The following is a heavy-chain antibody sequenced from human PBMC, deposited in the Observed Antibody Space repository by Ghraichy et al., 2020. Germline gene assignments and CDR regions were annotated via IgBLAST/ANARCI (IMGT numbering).Heavy chain of an antibody. Sequence: LSLTCAASGFTFSSYSMNWVRQAPGKGLEWVSSISSSSSYIYYADSVKGRFTISRDNAKNSLYLQMNSLRAEDTAVYYCASEYYYDSSGTPSNKYDYWGQGTLVTVSS. CDR2: ISSSSSYI. CDR3: ASEYYYDSSGTPSNKYDY. J-gene: IGHJ4*02. CDR1: GFTFSSYS. V-gene: IGHV3-21*01. D-gene: IGHD3-22*01.